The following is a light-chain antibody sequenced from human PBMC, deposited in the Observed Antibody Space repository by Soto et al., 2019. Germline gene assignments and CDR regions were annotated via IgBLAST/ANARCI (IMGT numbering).Light chain of an antibody. CDR3: NSYTSSSTLV. CDR2: DVN. V-gene: IGLV2-14*03. Sequence: QSVLTQPASVSGSPGQSITISCTGTSSDVGGYNYVSWYQQHPGKAPKLMIYDVNNRPSGVSYRFSGSKSGNTASLTISGLQHADEADYHCNSYTSSSTLVFGTGTKVTVL. CDR1: SSDVGGYNY. J-gene: IGLJ1*01.